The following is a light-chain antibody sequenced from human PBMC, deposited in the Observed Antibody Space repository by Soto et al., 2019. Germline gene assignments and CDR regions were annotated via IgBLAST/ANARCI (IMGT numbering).Light chain of an antibody. CDR3: HQHGDSPWT. V-gene: IGKV3-20*01. J-gene: IGKJ1*01. CDR1: QPVGSAY. CDR2: ATS. Sequence: EIVLTQSPGTLSLSPGDRATLSCSASQPVGSAYLAWYRQTLGQAPRPLIYATSSRATGISDRFSGSGSGTEFTLTISRLEPEDFATYYCHQHGDSPWTFGQGTKVEIK.